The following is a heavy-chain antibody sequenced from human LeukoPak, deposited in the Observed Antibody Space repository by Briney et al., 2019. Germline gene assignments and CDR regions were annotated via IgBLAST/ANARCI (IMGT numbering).Heavy chain of an antibody. CDR3: AREVVVRDAFDI. J-gene: IGHJ3*02. Sequence: KPSETLSLTCTVSGGSISSSSYFWGWIRQPPGKGLEWIGSIYYSGSAYYNPSLKSRVTIFIDTSKNQFSLKLSSVTAADTAVYYCAREVVVRDAFDIWGQGTVVTVSS. CDR2: IYYSGSA. D-gene: IGHD3-22*01. V-gene: IGHV4-39*01. CDR1: GGSISSSSYF.